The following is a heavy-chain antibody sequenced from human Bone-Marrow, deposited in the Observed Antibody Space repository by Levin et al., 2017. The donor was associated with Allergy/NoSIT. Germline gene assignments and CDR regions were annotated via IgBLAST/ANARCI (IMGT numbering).Heavy chain of an antibody. CDR3: ARGRGGWYFHHAFDI. CDR2: INHSGST. J-gene: IGHJ3*02. V-gene: IGHV4-34*01. Sequence: PSETLSLTCAVYGGSFSGYYWSWIRQPPGKGLEWIGEINHSGSTNYNPSLKSRVTISVDTSKNQFSLKLSSVTAADTAVYYCARGRGGWYFHHAFDIWGQGTMVTVSS. CDR1: GGSFSGYY. D-gene: IGHD6-19*01.